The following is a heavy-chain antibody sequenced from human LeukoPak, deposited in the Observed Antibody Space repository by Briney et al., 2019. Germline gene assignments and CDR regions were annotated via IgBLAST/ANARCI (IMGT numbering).Heavy chain of an antibody. Sequence: PGGPLSLPCPASGFTLSHYSRNWVRQPPGKGLEWISYVGISSGNTKYADSVKGRFTISGDKAKNSLYLQMNSLRVEDTAVYYCARDYKYAFDNWGQGTLVTVSS. CDR2: VGISSGNT. CDR1: GFTLSHYS. D-gene: IGHD5-24*01. J-gene: IGHJ4*02. CDR3: ARDYKYAFDN. V-gene: IGHV3-48*01.